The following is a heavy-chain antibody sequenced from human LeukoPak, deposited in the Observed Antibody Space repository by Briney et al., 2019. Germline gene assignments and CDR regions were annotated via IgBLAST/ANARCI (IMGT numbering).Heavy chain of an antibody. D-gene: IGHD1-1*01. CDR3: ARDPLGTYYYYMDV. CDR1: GFTFSGYG. J-gene: IGHJ6*03. CDR2: ISYDGSNK. V-gene: IGHV3-30*03. Sequence: PGRSLRLSCAASGFTFSGYGIHWVRQAPGKGLEWVAVISYDGSNKYYADSVKGRFTISRDNSKNTLYVQMNSLRAEDTALYYCARDPLGTYYYYMDVWGKGTTVTVSS.